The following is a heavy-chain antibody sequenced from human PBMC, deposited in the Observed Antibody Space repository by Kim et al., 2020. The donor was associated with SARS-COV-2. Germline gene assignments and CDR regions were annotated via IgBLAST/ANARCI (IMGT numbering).Heavy chain of an antibody. CDR3: VRGPTYGVRADYFDS. J-gene: IGHJ4*02. CDR1: GFAFSSHW. CDR2: IKQGGSEK. V-gene: IGHV3-7*01. D-gene: IGHD2-8*01. Sequence: GGSLRLSCAASGFAFSSHWMIWVRQAPGKGLEWVANIKQGGSEKNYVDSVKGRFTISRDDVKNSLYLQMDSLRFEDTAIYYCVRGPTYGVRADYFDSWGQGTLATVSS.